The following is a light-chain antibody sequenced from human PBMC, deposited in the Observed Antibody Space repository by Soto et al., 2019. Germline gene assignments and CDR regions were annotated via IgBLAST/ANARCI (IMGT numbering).Light chain of an antibody. V-gene: IGLV2-11*01. CDR1: SSDVGGYSY. CDR2: DVS. J-gene: IGLJ1*01. Sequence: QSALTQPRSVSGSPGHSVTISCTGTSSDVGGYSYVSWYQQHPGKAPKLMISDVSKRPSGVPDRFSGSKFGNTASLTISGLQAEDEADYYCCSYAGAFTYVFGSGTKVIV. CDR3: CSYAGAFTYV.